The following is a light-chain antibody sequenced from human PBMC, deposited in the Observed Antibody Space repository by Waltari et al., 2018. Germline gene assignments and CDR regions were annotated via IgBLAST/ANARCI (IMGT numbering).Light chain of an antibody. J-gene: IGLJ1*01. CDR1: KIGSKT. Sequence: SYVLTQPPSVSVAPGQTASIACGGDKIGSKTVHWYQQKPGQAPVLVVYDDSNRPSGIPGRFSGSNSGKAATLTVGRVEAGDEADYYCQVWDSDSDHYVFGTGTEVTVL. CDR2: DDS. V-gene: IGLV3-21*02. CDR3: QVWDSDSDHYV.